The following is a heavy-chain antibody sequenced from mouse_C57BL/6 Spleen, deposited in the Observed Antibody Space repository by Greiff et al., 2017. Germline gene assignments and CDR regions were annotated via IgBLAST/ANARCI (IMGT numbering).Heavy chain of an antibody. V-gene: IGHV1-11*01. D-gene: IGHD2-5*01. CDR1: GYTFTDHI. CDR2: IYPVSGGT. J-gene: IGHJ4*01. Sequence: VQLQQSGAELASPGASVTLSCKASGYTFTDHIMNWVKKRPGQGLEWIGRIYPVSGGTNYNQKFMGKATLSVDRYSSTVYMVLNSLASEDPAVYYCGRNSNYGGYAMDYWGQGTSVTVSS. CDR3: GRNSNYGGYAMDY.